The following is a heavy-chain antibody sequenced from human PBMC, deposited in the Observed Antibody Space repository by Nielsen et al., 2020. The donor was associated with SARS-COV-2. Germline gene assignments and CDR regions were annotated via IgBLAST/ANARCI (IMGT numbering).Heavy chain of an antibody. CDR2: IWYDGSNK. CDR3: ARWGRNYDSSGYYYNYFDY. CDR1: GFSFSNYG. V-gene: IGHV3-33*01. D-gene: IGHD3-22*01. Sequence: GESLKISCAASGFSFSNYGMHWVRQAPGKGLEWVAVIWYDGSNKYYADSVKGRFTISRDNAKNSLYLQMNSLRAEDTAVYYCARWGRNYDSSGYYYNYFDYWGQGTLVTVSS. J-gene: IGHJ4*02.